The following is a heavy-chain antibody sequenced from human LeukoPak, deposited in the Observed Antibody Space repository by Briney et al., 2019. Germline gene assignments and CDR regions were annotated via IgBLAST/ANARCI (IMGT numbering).Heavy chain of an antibody. J-gene: IGHJ5*02. CDR3: ARVSPGYSYGNWFDP. V-gene: IGHV1-2*02. CDR1: GYTFTTYY. D-gene: IGHD5-18*01. Sequence: ASVKVSCKASGYTFTTYYMHWVRQAPGQGLEWMGWINPNSGGTNYAQKFQGRVTMTRDTSISTAYMELSRLRSDDTAVYYCARVSPGYSYGNWFDPWGQGTLVTVSS. CDR2: INPNSGGT.